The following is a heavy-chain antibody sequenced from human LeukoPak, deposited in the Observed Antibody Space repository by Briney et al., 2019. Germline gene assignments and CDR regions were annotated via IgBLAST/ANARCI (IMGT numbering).Heavy chain of an antibody. D-gene: IGHD2-2*01. CDR2: ISSSSSYI. CDR3: ASLGYCSSTSRSPFDY. Sequence: GGSLRLSCAASGFTFSSYSMNWVRQAPGKGLEWVSSISSSSSYIYYADSVKGRFTISRDNAKNSLYLQMNSLRAEDTAVYYCASLGYCSSTSRSPFDYWGQGTLVTVSS. V-gene: IGHV3-21*01. J-gene: IGHJ4*02. CDR1: GFTFSSYS.